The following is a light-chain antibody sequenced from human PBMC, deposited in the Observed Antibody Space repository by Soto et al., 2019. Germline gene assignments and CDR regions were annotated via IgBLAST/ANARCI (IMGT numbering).Light chain of an antibody. V-gene: IGLV2-23*02. J-gene: IGLJ1*01. Sequence: QSVLAQPASVSGSPGQSITISCTGTSSDFGSYNLVSWYQQHPGKAPKLMIYEVSKRPSGVSNRFSGSKSGNTASLTISGLQAEDEADYYCCSYAGSSTFHVFGTGTKVTVL. CDR3: CSYAGSSTFHV. CDR1: SSDFGSYNL. CDR2: EVS.